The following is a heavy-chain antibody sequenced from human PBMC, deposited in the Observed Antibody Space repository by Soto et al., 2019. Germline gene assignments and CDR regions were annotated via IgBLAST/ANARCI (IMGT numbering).Heavy chain of an antibody. V-gene: IGHV4-31*03. CDR3: ARVLHPQWLRFSVFDP. CDR1: GGSISSGGYY. CDR2: IYYSGST. J-gene: IGHJ5*02. D-gene: IGHD5-12*01. Sequence: QVQLQESGPGLVKPSQTLSLTCTVSGGSISSGGYYWSWIRQHPGKGLEWIGYIYYSGSTYYNPSLKSRVTISVDTSKNQFSLKLSSVTAADTAVYYCARVLHPQWLRFSVFDPWGQGTLVTVSS.